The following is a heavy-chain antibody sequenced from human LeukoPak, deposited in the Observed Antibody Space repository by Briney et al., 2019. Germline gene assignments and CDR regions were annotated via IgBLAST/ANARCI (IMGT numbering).Heavy chain of an antibody. CDR3: ARVEPEVDAFDI. V-gene: IGHV3-21*01. CDR1: GFTFSTFA. J-gene: IGHJ3*02. Sequence: GGSLRLSCAASGFTFSTFAMSWVRQAPGKGLEWVSSISTSSTYIYYADSVKGRFIISRDNAKNSLYLQMNSLRAEDTAVYYCARVEPEVDAFDIWGQGTMVTVSS. CDR2: ISTSSTYI.